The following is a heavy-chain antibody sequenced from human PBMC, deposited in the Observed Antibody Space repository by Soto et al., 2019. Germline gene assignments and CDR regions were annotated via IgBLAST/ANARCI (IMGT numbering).Heavy chain of an antibody. CDR3: ARVVSSGWYKDYYYYYGMDV. CDR1: GGTFSSYA. D-gene: IGHD6-13*01. CDR2: IIPIFGTA. Sequence: SVKVSCKASGGTFSSYAISWVRQAPGQGLEWMGGIIPIFGTANYAQKFQGRVTITADESTSTAYMELSSLRSEDTAVYYCARVVSSGWYKDYYYYYGMDVWGQGTTVTVSS. J-gene: IGHJ6*02. V-gene: IGHV1-69*13.